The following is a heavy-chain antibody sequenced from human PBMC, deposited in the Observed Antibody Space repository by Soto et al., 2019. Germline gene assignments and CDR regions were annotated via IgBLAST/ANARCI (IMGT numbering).Heavy chain of an antibody. D-gene: IGHD1-7*01. CDR1: GGSISNSDYY. V-gene: IGHV4-39*01. Sequence: QLQLQESGPGLVKPSETLSLTCTVSGGSISNSDYYWGWIRQSPGKGREWIGSIYYSGTNFYDPSLRSRLSMSVDTSKNQFSLRLNSVTAADTAVYYCARQARGTTWSDFDYWSQGTLVTVSS. CDR3: ARQARGTTWSDFDY. J-gene: IGHJ4*02. CDR2: IYYSGTN.